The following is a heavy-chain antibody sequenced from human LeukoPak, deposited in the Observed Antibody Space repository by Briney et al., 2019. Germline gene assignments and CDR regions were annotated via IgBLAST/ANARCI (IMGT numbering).Heavy chain of an antibody. CDR3: ARERVGATSDYYYYMDV. Sequence: ASVKVSCKASGYTFTGYYMHWVRQAPGQRLEWMGWINPNSGGTNYAQKFQGRVTMTRDTSISTAYMELSRLRSDDTAVYYCARERVGATSDYYYYMDVWGKGTTVTISS. D-gene: IGHD1-26*01. CDR1: GYTFTGYY. V-gene: IGHV1-2*02. J-gene: IGHJ6*03. CDR2: INPNSGGT.